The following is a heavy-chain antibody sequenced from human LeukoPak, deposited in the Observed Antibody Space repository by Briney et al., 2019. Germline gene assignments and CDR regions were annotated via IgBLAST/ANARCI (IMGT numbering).Heavy chain of an antibody. Sequence: SETLSLTCTVSGGSISSYYWSWIRQPPGKGPEWIGYIYYSGSTNYNPSLKSRVTISVDTSKNQFSLKLSSVTAADTAVYYCARGPYQLLYRNWFDPWGQGTLVTVSS. CDR1: GGSISSYY. J-gene: IGHJ5*02. CDR3: ARGPYQLLYRNWFDP. D-gene: IGHD2-2*02. V-gene: IGHV4-59*01. CDR2: IYYSGST.